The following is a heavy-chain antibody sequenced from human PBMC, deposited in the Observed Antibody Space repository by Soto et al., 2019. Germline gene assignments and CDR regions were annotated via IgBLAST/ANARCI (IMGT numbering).Heavy chain of an antibody. CDR3: VQSRCGGDGLQIYSSHSYYGFDV. CDR2: LYWDDDK. V-gene: IGHV2-5*02. CDR1: GLSLRTTGVG. J-gene: IGHJ6*02. D-gene: IGHD2-21*02. Sequence: QITLKESGPTLVKPTQTLTLTCTFSGLSLRTTGVGVGWVRQPPGKALEWLALLYWDDDKRYSPSLKSRLTITKDTSEKQVVLTMTSMDTVDTATYYCVQSRCGGDGLQIYSSHSYYGFDVWGQGTTVTVSS.